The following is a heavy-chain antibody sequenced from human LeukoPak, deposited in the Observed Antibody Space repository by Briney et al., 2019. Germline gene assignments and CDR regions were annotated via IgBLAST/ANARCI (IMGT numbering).Heavy chain of an antibody. Sequence: PSETLSLTCTVSGGSISSYYGSWIRQPPGKGLEWIGYIYYSGSTNYNPSLKSRVTISVNTSKNQFSLKLCSVTAADTAVYYCARVSWDPNSYYFDYWGQGTLVTVSS. CDR3: ARVSWDPNSYYFDY. D-gene: IGHD1-1*01. J-gene: IGHJ4*01. V-gene: IGHV4-59*01. CDR1: GGSISSYY. CDR2: IYYSGST.